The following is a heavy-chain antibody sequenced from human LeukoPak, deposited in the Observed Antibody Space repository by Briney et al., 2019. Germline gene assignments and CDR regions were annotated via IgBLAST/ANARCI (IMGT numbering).Heavy chain of an antibody. D-gene: IGHD3-3*01. V-gene: IGHV1-69*01. CDR1: GGTFSSYA. J-gene: IGHJ6*02. CDR3: ASPRYYDFWSGTPAYGMDV. CDR2: IIPIFGTA. Sequence: SVKVSCRASGGTFSSYAISWVRQAPGQGLEWMGGIIPIFGTANCAQKFQGRVTITADESTSTAYMELSSLRSEDTAVYYCASPRYYDFWSGTPAYGMDVWGQGTTVTVSS.